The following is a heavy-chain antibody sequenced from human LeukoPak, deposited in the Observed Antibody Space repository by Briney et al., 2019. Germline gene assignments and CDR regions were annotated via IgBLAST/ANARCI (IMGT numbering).Heavy chain of an antibody. D-gene: IGHD6-6*01. CDR2: IFYSGST. Sequence: SETLSLTCTVSGGSISTSNYYWGWSRQPPGKGLEWIGNIFYSGSTYYSPSLKSRVTISLDMSKNQFSLKLSSVTAADTAVYFCARQGGIAARRLDPWGQGTLVTVSS. J-gene: IGHJ5*02. V-gene: IGHV4-39*07. CDR3: ARQGGIAARRLDP. CDR1: GGSISTSNYY.